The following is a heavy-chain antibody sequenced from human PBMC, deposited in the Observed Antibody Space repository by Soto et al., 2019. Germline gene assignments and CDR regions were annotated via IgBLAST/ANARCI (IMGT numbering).Heavy chain of an antibody. V-gene: IGHV3-21*02. CDR2: IGSRSTFI. CDR1: GFTFDIFS. J-gene: IGHJ4*02. CDR3: ARDSSSSAFDS. Sequence: EVQLVESGGGLVKPGGSLRLSCAASGFTFDIFSMNWVRQAPGKGLEWVSSIGSRSTFIYYADSVQGRFTITRDNAKNSLYLHMNNLRAGDTAVYYCARDSSSSAFDSWGQGTLVTVS. D-gene: IGHD6-6*01.